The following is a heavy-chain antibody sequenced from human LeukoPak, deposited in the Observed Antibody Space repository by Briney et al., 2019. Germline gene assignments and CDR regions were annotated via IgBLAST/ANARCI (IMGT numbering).Heavy chain of an antibody. CDR1: GGSISSYF. V-gene: IGHV4-59*08. CDR3: ARQGVSSGYAFDI. CDR2: IYYSGST. Sequence: SETLSLTCTVSGGSISSYFWTWIRQPPGKVLEWIGYIYYSGSTNYSPSLKSRVTISVDTSKNQFSLKLSSVTAADTAVYYCARQGVSSGYAFDIWGQGTMVTVSS. J-gene: IGHJ3*02. D-gene: IGHD3-22*01.